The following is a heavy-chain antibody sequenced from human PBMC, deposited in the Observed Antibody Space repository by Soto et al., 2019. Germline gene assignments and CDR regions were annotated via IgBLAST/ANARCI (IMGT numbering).Heavy chain of an antibody. CDR3: ARDRDRVADF. Sequence: QVHLVQSGAEVKKPGASVKVSCKASGYTFNTYGITWVRQAPGQGLEWMAWINAYNGNTLYAKNLQGRVIMTTDTSTSTAYMEMRSLTSADTAVYYCARDRDRVADFWGQGTMVTVSS. J-gene: IGHJ3*01. CDR1: GYTFNTYG. CDR2: INAYNGNT. V-gene: IGHV1-18*01. D-gene: IGHD5-12*01.